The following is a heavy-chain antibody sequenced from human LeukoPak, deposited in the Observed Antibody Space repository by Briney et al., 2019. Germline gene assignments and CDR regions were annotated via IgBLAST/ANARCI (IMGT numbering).Heavy chain of an antibody. CDR2: ISSSSSTI. CDR1: GFTFSSYR. D-gene: IGHD3-3*01. J-gene: IGHJ4*02. Sequence: PGGSLRLSCAASGFTFSSYRMNWVRQAPGKGLEWVSYISSSSSTIYYADSVKGRFTISRDNAKNSLYLQMNSLRDEDTAVYYCARGIAYYDFWSGPGIVDYWGQGTLVTVSS. CDR3: ARGIAYYDFWSGPGIVDY. V-gene: IGHV3-48*02.